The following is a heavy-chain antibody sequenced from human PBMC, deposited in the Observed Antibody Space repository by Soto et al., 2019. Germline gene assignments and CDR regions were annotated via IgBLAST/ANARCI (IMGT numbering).Heavy chain of an antibody. V-gene: IGHV3-30-3*01. Sequence: QVQLVESGGGVVQPGRSLRLSCAASGLTFSRYTMHWVRQAPGKGLEWVAVISYDGNNKYYADSVKGRFTISRDNSKNTLSLQMNSLRPEDTAVYYCARFGSERPFGYWGQGTLVTVSS. CDR2: ISYDGNNK. CDR1: GLTFSRYT. CDR3: ARFGSERPFGY. J-gene: IGHJ4*02. D-gene: IGHD3-10*01.